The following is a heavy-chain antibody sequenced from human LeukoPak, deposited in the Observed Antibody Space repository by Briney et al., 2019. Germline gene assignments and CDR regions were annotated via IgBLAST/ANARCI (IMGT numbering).Heavy chain of an antibody. CDR3: ARDRSTVAAWVDY. Sequence: PGGSLRLSCAASGFTFSSYEMNWVRQAPGEGLEWVSYISGSGSTIYYADSVKGRFTISRDNAKNSLYLQMNSLRAEDTAVYYCARDRSTVAAWVDYWGQGTLVTVSS. V-gene: IGHV3-48*03. CDR2: ISGSGSTI. CDR1: GFTFSSYE. D-gene: IGHD4-23*01. J-gene: IGHJ4*02.